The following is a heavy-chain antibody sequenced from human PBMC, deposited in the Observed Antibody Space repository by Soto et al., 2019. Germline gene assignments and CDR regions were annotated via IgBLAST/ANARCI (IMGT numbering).Heavy chain of an antibody. CDR3: ARTVSEIYYYGCEVHDAFDI. Sequence: SQTLSLTCAISGDSVSSNSAAWNWISQSPSRGLEWLGRTYYRSKWDNDYAVSVKSRITINPDTSKNQFSLQLNSVTPEDTAVYYCARTVSEIYYYGCEVHDAFDIWGQGTMVTVSS. CDR1: GDSVSSNSAA. V-gene: IGHV6-1*01. D-gene: IGHD3-10*01. CDR2: TYYRSKWDN. J-gene: IGHJ3*02.